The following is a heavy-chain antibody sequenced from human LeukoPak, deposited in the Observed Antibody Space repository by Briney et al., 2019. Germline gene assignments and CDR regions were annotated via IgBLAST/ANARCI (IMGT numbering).Heavy chain of an antibody. D-gene: IGHD6-13*01. CDR1: GFTFSSYS. Sequence: PGGSLRLSCAASGFTFSSYSMNWVRQAPGKGLEWVSSISSSSSYIYYADSVKGRFTISRDNAKNSLYLQMNSLRAEDTAVYYCAKDIGAAAGTLFDYWGQGTLVTVSS. J-gene: IGHJ4*02. CDR2: ISSSSSYI. CDR3: AKDIGAAAGTLFDY. V-gene: IGHV3-21*01.